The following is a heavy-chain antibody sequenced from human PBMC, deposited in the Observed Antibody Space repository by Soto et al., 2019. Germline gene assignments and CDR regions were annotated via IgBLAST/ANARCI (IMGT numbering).Heavy chain of an antibody. D-gene: IGHD3-16*01. CDR3: ARADPDASVGY. CDR2: ISYSGST. CDR1: GGSISIHN. V-gene: IGHV4-59*11. Sequence: ETLLLTGTVSGGSISIHNWTWLRQPPGKGLEWIGYISYSGSTYYNPSLKRRVTISADTTRNQFSLKLSSVIAADTAVYYCARADPDASVGYWHQGNMFTVSS. J-gene: IGHJ4*02.